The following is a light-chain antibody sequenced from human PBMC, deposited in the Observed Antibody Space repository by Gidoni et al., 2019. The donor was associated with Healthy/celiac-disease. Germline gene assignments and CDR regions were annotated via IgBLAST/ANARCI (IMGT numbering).Light chain of an antibody. V-gene: IGLV1-44*01. Sequence: QSVLTQPPSASGTPGQGVTISCSGSSSNIGNNAVNWYQHLPGTAPKLLIYSNNQRPSGVPDRFSGSKSGTSASLAISGLQSEDETVYYCATWDDSLNGWVFGGGTKLTV. CDR2: SNN. CDR1: SSNIGNNA. CDR3: ATWDDSLNGWV. J-gene: IGLJ3*02.